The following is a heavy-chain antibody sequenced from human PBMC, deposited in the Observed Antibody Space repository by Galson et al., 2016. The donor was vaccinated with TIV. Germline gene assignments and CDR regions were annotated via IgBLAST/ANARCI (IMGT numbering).Heavy chain of an antibody. CDR1: GFTFSSYS. J-gene: IGHJ4*02. CDR2: VSNSGIST. V-gene: IGHV3-23*01. Sequence: SLRLSCAASGFTFSSYSMRWVRQAPGKGLEWVSDVSNSGISTYYADSVKGRFTISRDNSKNSLFLQMNSLRVEDTAVYYCAKDRRPVSIGGEIDHWGQGTLVTVSS. D-gene: IGHD3-16*01. CDR3: AKDRRPVSIGGEIDH.